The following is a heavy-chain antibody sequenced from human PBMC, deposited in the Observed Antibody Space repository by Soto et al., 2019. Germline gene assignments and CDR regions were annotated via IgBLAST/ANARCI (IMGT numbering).Heavy chain of an antibody. V-gene: IGHV1-69*06. J-gene: IGHJ3*02. CDR3: ARGVYGSGNYYTGPSAFDI. CDR1: GGTLSDHC. Sequence: SSVKVSCKASGGTLSDHCVSWLRQAPGQGLEWMGGTIPVFNTAKYAQKFQGRVTITADKFTNIAYMELSGLRSEDTAFYYCARGVYGSGNYYTGPSAFDIWGQGTTVTVSS. CDR2: TIPVFNTA. D-gene: IGHD3-10*01.